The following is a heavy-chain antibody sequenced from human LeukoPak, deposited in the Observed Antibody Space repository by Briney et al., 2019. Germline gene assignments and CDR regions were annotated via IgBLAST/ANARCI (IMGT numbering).Heavy chain of an antibody. V-gene: IGHV3-23*01. D-gene: IGHD3-10*01. CDR1: GFTFSSYG. CDR2: ISGSGGST. Sequence: GGSLRLSCGASGFTFSSYGMTCVRQAPGKGLEWVSAISGSGGSTYYADSVKGRFTISRDNSKNTLYLQMNSLRAEDTAVYYCAKDRRAGSYYWGQGTLVTVSS. J-gene: IGHJ4*02. CDR3: AKDRRAGSYY.